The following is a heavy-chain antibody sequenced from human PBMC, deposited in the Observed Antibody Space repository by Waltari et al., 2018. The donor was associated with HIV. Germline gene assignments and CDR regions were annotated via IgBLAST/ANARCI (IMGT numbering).Heavy chain of an antibody. CDR3: TTYDDGVWYFDL. D-gene: IGHD3-3*01. CDR1: GFTVNNAW. Sequence: EVQLVESGGGLVKPGGSVRLSCAASGFTVNNAWMSWVRQAPGKGLEWVGRIKSKTDGGTTDYAAPVKGRFTISRDDSKNTLYLQMNSLKTEDTAVYYCTTYDDGVWYFDLWGRGTLVTVSS. J-gene: IGHJ2*01. V-gene: IGHV3-15*01. CDR2: IKSKTDGGTT.